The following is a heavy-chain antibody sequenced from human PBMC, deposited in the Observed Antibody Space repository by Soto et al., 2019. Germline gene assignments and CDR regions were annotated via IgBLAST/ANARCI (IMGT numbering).Heavy chain of an antibody. Sequence: SETLSLTCTVSGDSISGGASFWSWIRQPPWKGLEWIANVYYSGSSYYNQSLKSRLTISVDTTKNQFSLQLKSMTAADTAVHYCAKLSGTSSTCYFPGWFDPCGQGXLVTVCS. V-gene: IGHV4-31*03. D-gene: IGHD2-2*01. CDR3: AKLSGTSSTCYFPGWFDP. CDR1: GDSISGGASF. J-gene: IGHJ5*02. CDR2: VYYSGSS.